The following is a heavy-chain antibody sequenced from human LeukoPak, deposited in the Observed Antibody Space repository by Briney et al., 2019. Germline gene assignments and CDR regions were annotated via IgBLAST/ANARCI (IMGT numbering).Heavy chain of an antibody. J-gene: IGHJ4*02. CDR3: AKDRVRYCSGGGCYSFDY. CDR1: GFTFDDYA. D-gene: IGHD2-15*01. CDR2: ISWNSGSI. Sequence: PGRSLRLSCAASGFTFDDYAMHWVRQAPGKGLEWVSGISWNSGSIGYADSVKGRFTISRDNAKNSLYLQMNSLRAEDTALYYCAKDRVRYCSGGGCYSFDYWGQGTLVTVSS. V-gene: IGHV3-9*01.